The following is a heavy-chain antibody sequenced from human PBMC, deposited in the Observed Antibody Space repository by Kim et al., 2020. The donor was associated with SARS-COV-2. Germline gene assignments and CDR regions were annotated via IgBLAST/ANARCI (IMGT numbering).Heavy chain of an antibody. Sequence: ASVKVSCKASGYTFTSYAMHWVRQAPGQRLEWMGGINAGNGNTKYSQKFQGRVTITRDTSASTAYMELSSLRSEDTAVYYCARVTTMVRGGWFDPWVQGTLVTVSS. V-gene: IGHV1-3*01. J-gene: IGHJ5*02. CDR2: INAGNGNT. D-gene: IGHD3-10*01. CDR1: GYTFTSYA. CDR3: ARVTTMVRGGWFDP.